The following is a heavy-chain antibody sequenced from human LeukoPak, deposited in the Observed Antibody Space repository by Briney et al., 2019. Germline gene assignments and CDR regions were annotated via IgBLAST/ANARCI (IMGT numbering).Heavy chain of an antibody. CDR1: GFTFSSYA. V-gene: IGHV3-23*01. Sequence: PGGPLRLSCAASGFTFSSYAMSWVRQAPGKGLEWVSAISGSGGSTYYADSVKGRFTISRDNSKNTLYLQMNSLRGEDTAFFYCARATGYYSGLDYWGQGTLVTVSS. J-gene: IGHJ4*02. CDR3: ARATGYYSGLDY. CDR2: ISGSGGST. D-gene: IGHD3-9*01.